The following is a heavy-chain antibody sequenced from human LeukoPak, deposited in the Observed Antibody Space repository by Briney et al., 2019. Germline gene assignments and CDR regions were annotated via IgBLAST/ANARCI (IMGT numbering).Heavy chain of an antibody. D-gene: IGHD6-19*01. Sequence: SETLSLTRTVSGGSISSYYRSWIRQSPGKGLEWIGYIYYSGNTNYNPSLKSRVTISADTSKNQFSLKMTSVTAADTAVYYCARSFDKSVAGKYYFDYWGQGTLVTVSS. CDR1: GGSISSYY. J-gene: IGHJ4*02. CDR3: ARSFDKSVAGKYYFDY. CDR2: IYYSGNT. V-gene: IGHV4-59*01.